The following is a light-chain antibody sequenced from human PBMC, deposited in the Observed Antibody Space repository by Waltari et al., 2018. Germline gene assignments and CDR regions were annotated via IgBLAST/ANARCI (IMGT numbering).Light chain of an antibody. CDR2: AAS. J-gene: IGKJ1*01. Sequence: DIQMTQSPSSLSASVGDRVTITCRASQSISSYLNWYQQKPGKAPKLLIYAASSLQSGVPSRFSGSGSGTDFTLTISGLQPDDFATYFCQQYNSFFRTFGQGTKVEIK. V-gene: IGKV1-39*01. CDR1: QSISSY. CDR3: QQYNSFFRT.